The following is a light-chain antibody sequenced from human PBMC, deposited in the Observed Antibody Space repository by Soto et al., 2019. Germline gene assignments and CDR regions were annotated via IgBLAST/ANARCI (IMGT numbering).Light chain of an antibody. CDR1: SGHSSYI. CDR3: ETWDSKGV. CDR2: LEGSGSY. V-gene: IGLV4-60*03. Sequence: QPVLTQSSSASASLGSSVTLTCTLSSGHSSYIIAWHQQQPGKAPRYLMKLEGSGSYNKGSGVPDRFSGSSSGADRYLTISHLQSEDEADYYCETWDSKGVFGGGTKLTVL. J-gene: IGLJ2*01.